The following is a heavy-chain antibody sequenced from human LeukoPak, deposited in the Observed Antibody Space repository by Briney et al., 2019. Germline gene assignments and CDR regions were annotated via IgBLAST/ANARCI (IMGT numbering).Heavy chain of an antibody. Sequence: GGSLRLSCAASGFTFSSYSMIWVRRAPGKGLEWVSSISSSSRYRYYADSVKGRFTISRDNAKNSLYLQMNSLRAEDTAVYYCAVQRITIFGVVTNRGGFDYWGQGTLVTVSS. CDR2: ISSSSRYR. D-gene: IGHD3-3*01. J-gene: IGHJ4*02. CDR1: GFTFSSYS. CDR3: AVQRITIFGVVTNRGGFDY. V-gene: IGHV3-21*01.